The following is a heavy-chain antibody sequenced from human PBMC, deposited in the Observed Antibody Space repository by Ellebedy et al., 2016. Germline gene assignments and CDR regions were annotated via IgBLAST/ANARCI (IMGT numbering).Heavy chain of an antibody. CDR1: GFTFRNFL. J-gene: IGHJ6*02. V-gene: IGHV3-21*01. CDR3: ARELVVVAAYGMDV. CDR2: ISGDGDIT. Sequence: GESLKISXVASGFTFRNFLMSWVRQAPGGGLEWISTISGDGDITFLADSVKGRFTISRDNAKNSLYLQMNSLRAEDTAVYYCARELVVVAAYGMDVWGQGTTVTVSS. D-gene: IGHD2-15*01.